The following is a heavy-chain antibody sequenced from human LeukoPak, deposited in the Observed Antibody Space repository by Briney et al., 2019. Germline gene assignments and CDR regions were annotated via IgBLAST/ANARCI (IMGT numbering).Heavy chain of an antibody. V-gene: IGHV4-31*03. CDR1: GGSISSGGYY. CDR3: ASAYCTTTYCYIDY. D-gene: IGHD2-2*02. J-gene: IGHJ4*02. Sequence: PSETLSLTCTVSGGSISSGGYYWNWIRQHPGKGLEWIGYICYSGSTCYNPSLQSRVTISVDTSKNQFSLKLRSVTAADTAVYYCASAYCTTTYCYIDYWGQGTLVTVSS. CDR2: ICYSGST.